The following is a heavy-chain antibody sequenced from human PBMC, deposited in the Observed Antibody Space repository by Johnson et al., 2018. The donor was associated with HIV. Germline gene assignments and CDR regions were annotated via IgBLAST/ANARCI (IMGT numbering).Heavy chain of an antibody. J-gene: IGHJ3*02. CDR1: GFTFSSYG. V-gene: IGHV3-30*02. D-gene: IGHD2-2*01. Sequence: QLVESGGGVVQPGGSLRLSCAASGFTFSSYGMHWVRQAPGKGLEWVAFIRYDGSNKYYTDSLKGRFTISRDNAKNSLYLQMNSLKAEDTAVYYCARNGLIPAAKGVAFDIWGHGTTVTVSS. CDR2: IRYDGSNK. CDR3: ARNGLIPAAKGVAFDI.